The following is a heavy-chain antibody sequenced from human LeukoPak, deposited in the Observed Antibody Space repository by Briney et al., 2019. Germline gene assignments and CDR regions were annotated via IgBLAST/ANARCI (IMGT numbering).Heavy chain of an antibody. J-gene: IGHJ4*02. V-gene: IGHV3-48*01. Sequence: GGSLRLSCAASGFTFSNYSMNWVRQAPGKGLEWVSYISRSSTTIYYADSVKGRFTISRDNAKKSLYLQMNSLRAGDTTVYYCARVAAAGKGFDHWGQGTLVTVSS. CDR3: ARVAAAGKGFDH. D-gene: IGHD6-13*01. CDR1: GFTFSNYS. CDR2: ISRSSTTI.